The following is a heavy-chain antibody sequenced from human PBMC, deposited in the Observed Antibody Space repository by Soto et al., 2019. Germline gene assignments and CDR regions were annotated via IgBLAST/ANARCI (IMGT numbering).Heavy chain of an antibody. V-gene: IGHV3-23*01. CDR3: ARAARPTTLYNFDF. CDR1: VFTFSTFR. CDR2: INYSGGST. J-gene: IGHJ4*02. D-gene: IGHD1-7*01. Sequence: HRLSSAAPVFTFSTFRMNLLRQPPGTGLEWVSLINYSGGSTYYEPSVKGRFTISRDNSKNTLYLKMNSVRVEDTAVYYCARAARPTTLYNFDFWGQGTLVTVSS.